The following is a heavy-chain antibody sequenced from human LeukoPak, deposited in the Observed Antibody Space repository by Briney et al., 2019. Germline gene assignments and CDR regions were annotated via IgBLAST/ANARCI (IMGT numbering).Heavy chain of an antibody. V-gene: IGHV4-30-2*01. CDR2: TYHSGST. J-gene: IGHJ4*02. Sequence: PSQTLSLTCTVSGGSISSGGYYWSWIRQPPGKGLEWIGYTYHSGSTYYNPSLKSRVTISVDRSKNQFSLKLSSVTAADTAVYYCARGISGSCFDYWGQGTLVTVSS. CDR3: ARGISGSCFDY. CDR1: GGSISSGGYY. D-gene: IGHD1-26*01.